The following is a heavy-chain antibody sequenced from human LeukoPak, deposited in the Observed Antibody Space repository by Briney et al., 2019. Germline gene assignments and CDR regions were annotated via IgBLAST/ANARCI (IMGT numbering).Heavy chain of an antibody. CDR2: ISRSSSYI. CDR1: GFTLSVYS. J-gene: IGHJ4*02. D-gene: IGHD2-15*01. V-gene: IGHV3-21*01. Sequence: GSLRLSCTASGFTLSVYSMNWVRQAPGKGLEWVSSISRSSSYIYYADSVKGRFTISRDNAKNSLFLQMNSLRAEDTAVYYCARGVDCSGGSCYSGDYWGQGTLVTVSS. CDR3: ARGVDCSGGSCYSGDY.